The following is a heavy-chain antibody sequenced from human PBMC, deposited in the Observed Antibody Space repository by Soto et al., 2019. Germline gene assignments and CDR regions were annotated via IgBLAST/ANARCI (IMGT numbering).Heavy chain of an antibody. J-gene: IGHJ3*02. D-gene: IGHD2-15*01. V-gene: IGHV1-18*01. Sequence: GASVKGSCKASGYTFSSYGISWVRQAPGQRPEGVGWVSAYNGNTNYAQKLQGRVTISRDNAKNSLYLQMNSLRAEDTAVYYCARERFGGSFSPNAFDIWGQGTMVTVSS. CDR3: ARERFGGSFSPNAFDI. CDR1: GYTFSSYG. CDR2: VSAYNGNT.